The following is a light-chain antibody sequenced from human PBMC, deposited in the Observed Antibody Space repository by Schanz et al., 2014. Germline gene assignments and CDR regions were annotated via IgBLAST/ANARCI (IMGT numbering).Light chain of an antibody. CDR1: GSNIGGNT. V-gene: IGLV1-44*01. Sequence: QSVLTQPPSASGTPGQRVTISCSGGGSNIGGNTVNWYHHLPGTAPRLLIFSNDERPSGVPDRFSGSKSGTSASLAISGLRSEDEADYYCAAWDDSLRAWVFGGGTKLTVL. J-gene: IGLJ3*02. CDR3: AAWDDSLRAWV. CDR2: SND.